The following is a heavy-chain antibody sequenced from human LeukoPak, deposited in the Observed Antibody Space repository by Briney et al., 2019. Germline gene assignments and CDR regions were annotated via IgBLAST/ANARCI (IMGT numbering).Heavy chain of an antibody. D-gene: IGHD2-15*01. CDR3: ARANSCSGVSCYSVY. CDR2: ISGSGGST. V-gene: IGHV3-23*01. J-gene: IGHJ4*02. Sequence: GGSLRLSCAASGFTFSSYAMSWVRQAPGKGLEWVSAISGSGGSTYYADSVKGRFTISRDNSKNTLHLQMNSLRAEDTAVYYCARANSCSGVSCYSVYWGQGTLVTVSS. CDR1: GFTFSSYA.